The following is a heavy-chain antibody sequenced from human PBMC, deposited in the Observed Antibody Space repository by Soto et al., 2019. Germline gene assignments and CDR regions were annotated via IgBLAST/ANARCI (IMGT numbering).Heavy chain of an antibody. J-gene: IGHJ4*02. CDR1: GFTFSNYG. CDR3: ASAPSRIRPLDY. V-gene: IGHV3-48*02. CDR2: ISGSSSTI. Sequence: GGSLRLSCAASGFTFSNYGMNWVRQSPGKGLEWVSYISGSSSTIFYADSVKGRFTISRDNARNSLSLQMNSLRDEDTAVYYCASAPSRIRPLDYWGRGTLVTVSS.